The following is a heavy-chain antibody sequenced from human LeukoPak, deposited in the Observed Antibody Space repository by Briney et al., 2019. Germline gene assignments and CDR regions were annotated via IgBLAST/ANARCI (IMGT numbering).Heavy chain of an antibody. CDR3: ARRPQSYIDV. CDR1: GGSISSSSYY. V-gene: IGHV4-39*01. J-gene: IGHJ6*03. CDR2: INYSGST. Sequence: PSETLSLTCTVSGGSISSSSYYWGWIRQPPGKGLEWIGSINYSGSTYYNPSLKSRVTISVDTSKNQFSLKLSSVTAADTAVYYCARRPQSYIDVWGNGTTVTVSS.